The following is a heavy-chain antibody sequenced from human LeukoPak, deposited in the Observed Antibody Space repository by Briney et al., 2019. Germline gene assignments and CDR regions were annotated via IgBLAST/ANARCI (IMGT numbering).Heavy chain of an antibody. J-gene: IGHJ3*02. V-gene: IGHV3-48*03. CDR3: ARDLGDYVGYDASDI. D-gene: IGHD4-17*01. Sequence: PGGSVRLSCAASGFTFSSYEMNWVRQAPGKGLEWLSYISGSGGAIYYVDSVKGRFTMSRDNAKNSLYLQMNSLRVEDTAVYYCARDLGDYVGYDASDIWGQGTMVTVSS. CDR2: ISGSGGAI. CDR1: GFTFSSYE.